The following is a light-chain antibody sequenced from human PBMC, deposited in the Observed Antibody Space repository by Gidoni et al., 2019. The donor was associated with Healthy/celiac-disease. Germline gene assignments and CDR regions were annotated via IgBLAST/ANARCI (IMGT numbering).Light chain of an antibody. CDR1: QSISSY. CDR2: AAS. Sequence: DIQMTQSLSSLSASVGDRVTITCRASQSISSYLNWYQQKPGKAPKLLIYAASSLQSRVPSRFSGSGSGTDFTLTISSLQPEDFATYYCQQSYSTPYTFGQGTKLEIK. CDR3: QQSYSTPYT. J-gene: IGKJ2*01. V-gene: IGKV1-39*01.